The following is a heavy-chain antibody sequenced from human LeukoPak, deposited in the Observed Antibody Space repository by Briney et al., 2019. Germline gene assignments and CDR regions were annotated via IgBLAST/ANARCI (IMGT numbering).Heavy chain of an antibody. CDR2: ISAYNGNI. V-gene: IGHV1-18*04. D-gene: IGHD3-9*01. CDR3: ARVGEVPYFDWLLSPRTVDFDY. CDR1: GYTFTSYG. Sequence: ASVKVSCKASGYTFTSYGISWVRQAPGQGLEWMGWISAYNGNINYAQKLQGRVTMTTDTSTSTAYMELRSLRSDDTAVYYCARVGEVPYFDWLLSPRTVDFDYWGQGTLVTVSS. J-gene: IGHJ4*02.